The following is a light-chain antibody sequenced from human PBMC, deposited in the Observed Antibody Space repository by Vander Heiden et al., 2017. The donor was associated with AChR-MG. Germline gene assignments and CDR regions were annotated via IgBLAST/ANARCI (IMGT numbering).Light chain of an antibody. CDR1: SSNSGAGYD. CDR3: QCYDSSLSDSGVV. V-gene: IGLV1-40*01. Sequence: QSVLAQPPSVSAPPGQRVTISCTGSSSNSGAGYDVHWYQHLPGTAPKLLIYGNNDRPSGVPDRFSGSKSGASASLAITGLETEDEADYYCQCYDSSLSDSGVVFGGGTKLTVL. CDR2: GNN. J-gene: IGLJ2*01.